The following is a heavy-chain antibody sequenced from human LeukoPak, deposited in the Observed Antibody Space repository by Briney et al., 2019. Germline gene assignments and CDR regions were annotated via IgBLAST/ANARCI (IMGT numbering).Heavy chain of an antibody. CDR2: ISRSGDNT. V-gene: IGHV3-23*01. J-gene: IGHJ5*02. Sequence: GGSLRLSCAASGFTFSGYAMSWVRQAPGKGLQWVSTISRSGDNTYYADSVKGRFTISRDNSKNTLYLQMSSLRAEDTAVYYCAKAGANWFDPWGRGTLVTVSS. CDR1: GFTFSGYA. CDR3: AKAGANWFDP. D-gene: IGHD3-10*01.